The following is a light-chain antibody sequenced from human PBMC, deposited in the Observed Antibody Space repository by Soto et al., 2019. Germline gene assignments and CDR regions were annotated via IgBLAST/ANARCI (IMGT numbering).Light chain of an antibody. CDR3: QQSYSTPT. CDR2: DAS. CDR1: QSISSW. Sequence: DIPMTQSPSTLSASVADRVTITCRASQSISSWLAWYQQKPGKAPKVLIFDASSLESGVPSRFSGSGSATEFTLTISSLQPDDFATYYCQQSYSTPTFGQGTKVDIK. J-gene: IGKJ1*01. V-gene: IGKV1-5*01.